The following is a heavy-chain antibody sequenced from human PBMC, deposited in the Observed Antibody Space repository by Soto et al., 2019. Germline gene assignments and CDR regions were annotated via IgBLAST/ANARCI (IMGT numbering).Heavy chain of an antibody. Sequence: ESGGGVVQPGRSLRLSCAASGFTFSSYAMHWVRQAPGKGLEWVAVISYDGSNKYYADSVKGRFTISRDNSKNTLYLQMNSLRAEDTAVYYCARAVIAVAGYFDYWGQGTLVTVSS. CDR2: ISYDGSNK. CDR3: ARAVIAVAGYFDY. J-gene: IGHJ4*02. CDR1: GFTFSSYA. V-gene: IGHV3-30-3*01. D-gene: IGHD6-19*01.